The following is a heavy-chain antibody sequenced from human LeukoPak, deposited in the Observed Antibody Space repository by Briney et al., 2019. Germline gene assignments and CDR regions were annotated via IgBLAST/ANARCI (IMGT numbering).Heavy chain of an antibody. CDR1: GFTFSSYW. Sequence: GGSLRLSCAASGFTFSSYWMHWVRQAPGKGLVWVSRINSDGSSTSYADSVKGRFTLSRDNAKNTPYLQMNSLRAEDTAVYYCARDSGLLYPRNWFDPWGQGTLVTVSS. J-gene: IGHJ5*02. CDR3: ARDSGLLYPRNWFDP. CDR2: INSDGSST. D-gene: IGHD3-10*01. V-gene: IGHV3-74*01.